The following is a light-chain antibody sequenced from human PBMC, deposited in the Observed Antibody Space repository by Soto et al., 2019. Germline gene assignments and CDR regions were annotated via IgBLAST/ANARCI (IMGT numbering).Light chain of an antibody. CDR2: GAS. CDR3: QQYHLWPLT. V-gene: IGKV3-15*01. J-gene: IGKJ5*01. Sequence: EIVMTQSPATLSVSPGEGVTLSCRASQNIKSTLAWYKQKPGQVPSLLIYGASTRATGIPARVGGSGSGTEFTLSISSLQSEDFAVYYCQQYHLWPLTFGQGTRLEIK. CDR1: QNIKST.